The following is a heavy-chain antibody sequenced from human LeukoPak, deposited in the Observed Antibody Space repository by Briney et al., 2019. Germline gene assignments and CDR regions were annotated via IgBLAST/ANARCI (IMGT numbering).Heavy chain of an antibody. CDR3: ARDTPYDYSNAYFDY. Sequence: PGGSLRLSCAASGFTFSSYGMHWVRQAPGKGLEWVAVIWYDGSNKYYADSVKGRFTISRDNSKNPLYLQMNSLRAEDTAVYYCARDTPYDYSNAYFDYWGQGTLVTVSS. CDR2: IWYDGSNK. J-gene: IGHJ4*02. V-gene: IGHV3-33*01. CDR1: GFTFSSYG. D-gene: IGHD4-11*01.